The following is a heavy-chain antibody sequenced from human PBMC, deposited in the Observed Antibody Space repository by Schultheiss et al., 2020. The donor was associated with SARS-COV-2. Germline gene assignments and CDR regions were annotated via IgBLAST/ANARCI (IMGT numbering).Heavy chain of an antibody. D-gene: IGHD1-14*01. Sequence: SETLSLTCTVSGGSISSGGYYWSWIRQHPGKGLEWIGSIYYSGSTYYNPSLKSRVTISVDTSKNQFSLKLSSVTAAETAIYYCARTRSEPAFYYYYYMDVWGKGTTVTVSS. CDR3: ARTRSEPAFYYYYYMDV. V-gene: IGHV4-39*07. J-gene: IGHJ6*03. CDR1: GGSISSGGYY. CDR2: IYYSGST.